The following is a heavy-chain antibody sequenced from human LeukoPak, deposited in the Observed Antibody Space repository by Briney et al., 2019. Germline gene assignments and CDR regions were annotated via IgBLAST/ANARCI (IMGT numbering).Heavy chain of an antibody. CDR1: GFSFSSYT. CDR3: ARDGRCGGDCYAS. D-gene: IGHD2-21*02. CDR2: ISSSSSYI. V-gene: IGHV3-21*01. J-gene: IGHJ4*02. Sequence: GGSLRLSCAASGFSFSSYTMNWVRQAPGKGLEWVSIISSSSSYIYYADSVKGRFTIYRDNAKNALYLQMNSLRVEATAVYYCARDGRCGGDCYASWGQGTLVTVSS.